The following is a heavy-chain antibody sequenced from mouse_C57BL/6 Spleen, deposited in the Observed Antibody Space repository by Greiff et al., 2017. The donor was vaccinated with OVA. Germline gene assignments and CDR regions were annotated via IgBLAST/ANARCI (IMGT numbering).Heavy chain of an antibody. CDR1: GFTFSSYA. Sequence: EVQLVESGGGLVKPGGSLKLSCAASGFTFSSYAMSWVRQTPGKRLEWVATISDGGSYTYYPANVKGRFTISRDNAKNNLYLQMSHLMSEDTAMYYCARVADYYGSNWYFDVWGTGTTVTVSS. CDR3: ARVADYYGSNWYFDV. J-gene: IGHJ1*03. D-gene: IGHD1-1*01. CDR2: ISDGGSYT. V-gene: IGHV5-4*01.